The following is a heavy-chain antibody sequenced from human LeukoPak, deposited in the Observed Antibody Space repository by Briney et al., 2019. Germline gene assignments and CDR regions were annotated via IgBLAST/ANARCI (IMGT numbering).Heavy chain of an antibody. CDR2: MSNDASNK. V-gene: IGHV3-30*03. D-gene: IGHD4-17*01. CDR3: ARSRGGYGDLYFDY. CDR1: GFTFSAYG. J-gene: IGHJ4*02. Sequence: PGRSLRLSCAASGFTFSAYGMHWVRQAPGKGLEWVAVMSNDASNKYYGDPVKGRFTISRDNSKNTLYLQMNSLRAEDTAVYYCARSRGGYGDLYFDYWGQGTLVTVSS.